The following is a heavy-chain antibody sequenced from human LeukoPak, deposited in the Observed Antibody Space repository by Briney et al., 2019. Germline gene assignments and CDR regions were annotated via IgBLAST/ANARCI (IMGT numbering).Heavy chain of an antibody. CDR2: ISSSSSYI. Sequence: GGSLRLSCAASGFTFSSYAMSWVRQAPGKGLEWVSSISSSSSYIYYADSVKGRFTISRDNAKNSLYLQMNSLRAEDTAVYYCARAEVVLAAAGNFDYWGQGTLVTVSS. J-gene: IGHJ4*02. D-gene: IGHD6-13*01. V-gene: IGHV3-21*01. CDR3: ARAEVVLAAAGNFDY. CDR1: GFTFSSYA.